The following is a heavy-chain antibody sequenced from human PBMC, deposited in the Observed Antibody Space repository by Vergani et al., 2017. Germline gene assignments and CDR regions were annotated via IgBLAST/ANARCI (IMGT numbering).Heavy chain of an antibody. CDR1: GFTFSNYG. CDR3: TRDRLDDSYAYFDY. Sequence: QVQLVESGGGVVQPGGSLRLSCGASGFTFSNYGMHWVRQAPGKGLEWVTFIRYDGSNTYYADSVKGRFTISRDNSKNTLFLQMNSLRPEDTAVYYCTRDRLDDSYAYFDYWGQGTLVTVSP. D-gene: IGHD3-16*01. CDR2: IRYDGSNT. V-gene: IGHV3-30*02. J-gene: IGHJ4*02.